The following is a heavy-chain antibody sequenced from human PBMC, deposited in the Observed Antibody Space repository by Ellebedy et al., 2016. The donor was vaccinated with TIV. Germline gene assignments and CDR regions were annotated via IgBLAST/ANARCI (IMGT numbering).Heavy chain of an antibody. CDR3: ARAIAVAGTHPQDLYYYYYYGMDV. V-gene: IGHV3-33*01. CDR1: GFTFTSYG. Sequence: GESLKISCAASGFTFTSYGIHWVRQAPGKGLDWVAVIWYDGGNKYYADSVKGRFTISRDNSKNTLYLQMNSLRAEDTAVYYCARAIAVAGTHPQDLYYYYYYGMDVWGQGTTVTVSS. CDR2: IWYDGGNK. D-gene: IGHD6-19*01. J-gene: IGHJ6*02.